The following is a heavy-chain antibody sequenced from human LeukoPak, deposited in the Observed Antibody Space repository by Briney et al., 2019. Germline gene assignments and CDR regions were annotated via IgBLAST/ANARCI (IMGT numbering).Heavy chain of an antibody. CDR1: GFTFSSYA. V-gene: IGHV3-23*01. CDR3: ARDSISEGVAFDI. J-gene: IGHJ3*02. CDR2: ISGSGGST. Sequence: GGSLRLSCAASGFTFSSYAMSWVRQAPGKGLEWVSAISGSGGSTYYADSVKGRFTISRDNAKNSLYLQMNSLRAEDTAVYYCARDSISEGVAFDIWGQGTMVTVSS. D-gene: IGHD2/OR15-2a*01.